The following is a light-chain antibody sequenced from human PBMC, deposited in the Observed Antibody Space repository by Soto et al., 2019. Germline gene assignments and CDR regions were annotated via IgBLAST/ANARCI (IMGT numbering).Light chain of an antibody. CDR1: RSISTY. CDR2: EAL. Sequence: ETVLTQSPATLSLSPGERATLSCRAGRSISTYLAWYQLKPGQAPRLLIYEALPRAPGIPDRFSGSGSGTDTTLTITRLEPEDFAVYYCQQYGSSPKPFGQGTKVDI. CDR3: QQYGSSPKP. J-gene: IGKJ1*01. V-gene: IGKV3-20*01.